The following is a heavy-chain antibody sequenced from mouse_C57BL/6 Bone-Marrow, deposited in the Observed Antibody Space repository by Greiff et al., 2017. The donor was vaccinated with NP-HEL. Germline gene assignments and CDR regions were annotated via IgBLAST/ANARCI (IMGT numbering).Heavy chain of an antibody. CDR3: ARGTAQATRADY. CDR2: IDPSDSYT. CDR1: GYTFTSYW. D-gene: IGHD3-2*02. J-gene: IGHJ2*01. V-gene: IGHV1-59*01. Sequence: VQLQQPGAELVRPGTSVKLSCKASGYTFTSYWMHWVKQRPGQGLEWIGVIDPSDSYTNYNQKFKGKATLTVDTSSSTAYMQLSSLTSEDSAVYYCARGTAQATRADYWGQGTTLTVSS.